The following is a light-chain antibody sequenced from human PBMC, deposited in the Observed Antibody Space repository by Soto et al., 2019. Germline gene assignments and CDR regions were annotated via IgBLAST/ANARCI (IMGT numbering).Light chain of an antibody. J-gene: IGKJ1*01. Sequence: EIVMTQSPATLSVSPGERATLSCRASQSVSSNLAWYQQRPGQAPRLLIYGISTRATGIPARFSGSGSGTEFTLTISSLQSEDFAVYYCQQFNNWPRTFGQGTMVEIK. CDR2: GIS. CDR1: QSVSSN. V-gene: IGKV3-15*01. CDR3: QQFNNWPRT.